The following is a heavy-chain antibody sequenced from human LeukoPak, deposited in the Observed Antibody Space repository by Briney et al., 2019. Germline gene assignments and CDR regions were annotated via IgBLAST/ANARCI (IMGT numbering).Heavy chain of an antibody. CDR3: ARDGSSWYTETFDY. CDR1: GFTFSSYW. V-gene: IGHV3-7*01. D-gene: IGHD6-13*01. J-gene: IGHJ4*02. Sequence: GGSLRLSCAASGFTFSSYWMSWVRQAPGKGLEWVANIKQDGSEKYYADSVKGRFTISRDNAKNSLYLQMNSLRAEDTAVYYCARDGSSWYTETFDYWGQGTLVTISS. CDR2: IKQDGSEK.